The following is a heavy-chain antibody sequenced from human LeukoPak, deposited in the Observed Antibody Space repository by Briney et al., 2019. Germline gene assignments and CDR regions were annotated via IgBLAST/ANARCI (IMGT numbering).Heavy chain of an antibody. Sequence: TGGSLRLSCEASAFTFSNYWMSWVRQAPGKGLEWVAHINQYGSEKYYVDSVKGRFTISRDNAKSSLYLQMSSLRPEDTAVYYCASLSVWYGGGRAFDIWGQGTLVTVS. CDR3: ASLSVWYGGGRAFDI. CDR2: INQYGSEK. D-gene: IGHD6-19*01. J-gene: IGHJ3*02. CDR1: AFTFSNYW. V-gene: IGHV3-7*01.